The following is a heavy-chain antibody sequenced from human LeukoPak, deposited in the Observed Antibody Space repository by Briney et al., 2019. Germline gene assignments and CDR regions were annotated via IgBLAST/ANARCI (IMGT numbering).Heavy chain of an antibody. J-gene: IGHJ4*02. CDR2: IYPDDSDT. D-gene: IGHD6-19*01. Sequence: GESLKISCKGSGYSFTSYWIAWVRQMPGKGLEWMGIIYPDDSDTRYSPSFQGQVTITADKSISTAYLQWSSLKASDNAMYYCARQRRSSGWPNDYWGQGSLVTVSS. CDR3: ARQRRSSGWPNDY. V-gene: IGHV5-51*01. CDR1: GYSFTSYW.